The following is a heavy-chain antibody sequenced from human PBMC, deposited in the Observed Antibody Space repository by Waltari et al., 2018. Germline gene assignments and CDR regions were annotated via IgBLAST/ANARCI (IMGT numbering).Heavy chain of an antibody. J-gene: IGHJ5*02. Sequence: EVQLVESGGGLVQPGGSLRLSCAASGFTFSSYSMNWVRQAPGKGLEWVSYISSSSSTIYYADSVKGRFTISRDNAKNSLYLQMNSLRAEDTAVYYCASSKLWSGYYNWFDPWGQGTLVTVSS. V-gene: IGHV3-48*04. CDR3: ASSKLWSGYYNWFDP. CDR1: GFTFSSYS. CDR2: ISSSSSTI. D-gene: IGHD3-3*01.